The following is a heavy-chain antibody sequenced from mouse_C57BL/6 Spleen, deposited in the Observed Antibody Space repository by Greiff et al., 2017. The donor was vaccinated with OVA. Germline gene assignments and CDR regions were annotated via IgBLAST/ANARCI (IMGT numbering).Heavy chain of an antibody. CDR3: ARGYSYAMDY. V-gene: IGHV1-64*01. D-gene: IGHD1-2*01. Sequence: VQLQQPGAELVKPGASVKLSCKASGYTFTSYWMHWVKQRPGQGLEWIGMIHPNSGSTNYYEKFKSKATLTVDKSSSTAYMQLSSLTSEDSAVYYCARGYSYAMDYWGQGTSVTVSS. CDR1: GYTFTSYW. CDR2: IHPNSGST. J-gene: IGHJ4*01.